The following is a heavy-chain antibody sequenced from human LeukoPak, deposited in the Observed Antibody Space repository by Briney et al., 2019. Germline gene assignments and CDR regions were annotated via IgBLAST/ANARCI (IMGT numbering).Heavy chain of an antibody. D-gene: IGHD4-23*01. J-gene: IGHJ4*02. CDR2: IYSGGST. CDR1: GFTVSSNY. Sequence: GGSLRLSCAASGFTVSSNYMSWVRQAPGKGLEWVSVIYSGGSTYYADSVKGRFTISRDNSKNTLYLQMDSLRAEDTAVYYCARDLGKGRYFDYWGQGTLVTVSS. CDR3: ARDLGKGRYFDY. V-gene: IGHV3-53*01.